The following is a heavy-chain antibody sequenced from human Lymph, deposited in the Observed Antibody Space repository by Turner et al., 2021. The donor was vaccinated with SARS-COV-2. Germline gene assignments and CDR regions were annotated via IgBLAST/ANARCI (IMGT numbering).Heavy chain of an antibody. CDR2: IYYRGSN. V-gene: IGHV4-59*01. CDR1: GGSISSYY. CDR3: ARENCGGDCYPDDYYGMDV. J-gene: IGHJ6*02. D-gene: IGHD2-21*02. Sequence: QVQLLESGPGLVKPSETLSLPCPVSGGSISSYYWSWIRQPPGKGMEWLAYIYYRGSNNHNPSLKSRVTISVDTSKIQFALKLSSVTAADTAMYYCARENCGGDCYPDDYYGMDVWGQGTTVTVSS.